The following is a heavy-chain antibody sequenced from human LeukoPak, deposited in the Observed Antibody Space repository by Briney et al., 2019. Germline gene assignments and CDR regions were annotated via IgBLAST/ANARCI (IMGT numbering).Heavy chain of an antibody. J-gene: IGHJ5*02. CDR2: INPNSGGT. Sequence: GASVKASCKASGYTFTGYYMHWVRRAPGQGLEWMGWINPNSGGTNYAQKFQGRVTMTRDTSISTAYMELSRLRSDDTAVYYCARDGLRFLEWLSISNWFDPWGQGTLVTVSS. V-gene: IGHV1-2*02. D-gene: IGHD3-3*01. CDR3: ARDGLRFLEWLSISNWFDP. CDR1: GYTFTGYY.